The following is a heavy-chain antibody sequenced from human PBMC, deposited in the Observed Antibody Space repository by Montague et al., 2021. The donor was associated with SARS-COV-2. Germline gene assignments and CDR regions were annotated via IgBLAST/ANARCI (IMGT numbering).Heavy chain of an antibody. CDR1: GFTFSSYS. V-gene: IGHV3-48*04. J-gene: IGHJ6*02. Sequence: SLRLSCAASGFTFSSYSMNWVRQAPGKGLEWVSYINSSSSTIYYADSVKGRFTISRDNAKNSLYLQMNSLRAEDTAVYYCARGNGGPNRRFLEWLSPYGMAVWGQGTTVTVSS. D-gene: IGHD3-3*01. CDR3: ARGNGGPNRRFLEWLSPYGMAV. CDR2: INSSSSTI.